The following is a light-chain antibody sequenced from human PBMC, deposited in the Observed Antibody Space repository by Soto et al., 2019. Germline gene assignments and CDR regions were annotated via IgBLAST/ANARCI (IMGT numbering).Light chain of an antibody. V-gene: IGLV2-14*01. CDR1: SGDVGVYNY. Sequence: QSALTQTASVSGSPGQSITISCTGTSGDVGVYNYVSWYQQHPGKAPKLMIYDVNNRPSGVSNRFSGSKSGNTASLTISGLQAEDKADYYCSSYTTSSTWVFGGGTKLTVL. J-gene: IGLJ3*02. CDR3: SSYTTSSTWV. CDR2: DVN.